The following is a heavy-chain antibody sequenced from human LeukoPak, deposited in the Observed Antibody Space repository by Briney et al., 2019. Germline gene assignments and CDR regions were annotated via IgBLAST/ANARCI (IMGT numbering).Heavy chain of an antibody. Sequence: GGSLRLSCAASGFTFSSYSMNWARQAPGKGLEWVSYISSSSSTIYYADSVKGRFTISRDNAKNSLYLQMNSLRAEDTAVYYCARGVDDIAVAGHFDYWGQGTLVTVSS. D-gene: IGHD6-19*01. J-gene: IGHJ4*02. CDR1: GFTFSSYS. CDR3: ARGVDDIAVAGHFDY. CDR2: ISSSSSTI. V-gene: IGHV3-48*04.